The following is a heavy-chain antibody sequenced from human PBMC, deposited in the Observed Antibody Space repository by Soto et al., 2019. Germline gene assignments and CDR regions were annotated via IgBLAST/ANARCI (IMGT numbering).Heavy chain of an antibody. Sequence: QVQLQESGPGLVKPSQTLSLTCTVSGGSISSGDYYWSWIRQPPGKGLEWIGYIYYSGSTYYNPSPNSRVTISVDTSKNQFSLKLSSVTAADTAVYYCASSLRDYDSSGYCYWGQGTLVTVSS. CDR1: GGSISSGDYY. CDR2: IYYSGST. CDR3: ASSLRDYDSSGYCY. J-gene: IGHJ4*02. V-gene: IGHV4-30-4*01. D-gene: IGHD3-22*01.